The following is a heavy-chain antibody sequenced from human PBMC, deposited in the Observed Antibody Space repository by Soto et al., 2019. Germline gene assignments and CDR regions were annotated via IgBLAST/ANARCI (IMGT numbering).Heavy chain of an antibody. CDR3: ATSLPYGDYPNWFDP. CDR2: IIPIFGTA. D-gene: IGHD4-17*01. CDR1: GGTFSSYA. Sequence: GASVKVSCKASGGTFSSYAISWVRQAPGQGLEWMGGIIPIFGTANYAQKFQGRVTITADESTSTAYMELSSLRSEDTAVYYCATSLPYGDYPNWFDPWGQGTLVTVSS. V-gene: IGHV1-69*13. J-gene: IGHJ5*02.